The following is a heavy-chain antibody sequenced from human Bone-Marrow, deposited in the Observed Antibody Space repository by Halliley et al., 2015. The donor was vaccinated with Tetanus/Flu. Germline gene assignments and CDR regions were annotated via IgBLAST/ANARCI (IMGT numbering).Heavy chain of an antibody. CDR1: GGSMSTIGHS. V-gene: IGHV4-30-2*01. Sequence: LRLSCTVSGGSMSTIGHSWSWIRQPPGQGLEWIGYIYYTGSSYDNPSLKSRVTISLAKTKNQFTLRLTSVTAADTAVYYCARGSQFGAFEIWGQGAKVPFSS. D-gene: IGHD3-16*01. CDR3: ARGSQFGAFEI. J-gene: IGHJ3*02. CDR2: IYYTGSS.